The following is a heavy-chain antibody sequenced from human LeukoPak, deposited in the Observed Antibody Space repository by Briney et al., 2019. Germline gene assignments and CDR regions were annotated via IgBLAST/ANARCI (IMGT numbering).Heavy chain of an antibody. D-gene: IGHD3-22*01. CDR3: ARRDYDGRLPYAFDI. J-gene: IGHJ3*02. CDR2: ISYTGRT. V-gene: IGHV4-59*08. Sequence: PSETLSLTCTVYGGSISGYNWGWIRQPPGKGLEWIGYISYTGRTNHNPSLKSRVALSVDTSKIQFSLKLSSVTAADTAVYYCARRDYDGRLPYAFDIWGQGTVVTVSS. CDR1: GGSISGYN.